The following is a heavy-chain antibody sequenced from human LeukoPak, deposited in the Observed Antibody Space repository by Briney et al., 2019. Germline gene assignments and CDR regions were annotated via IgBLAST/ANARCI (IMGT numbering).Heavy chain of an antibody. V-gene: IGHV1-18*01. CDR2: ISAYNGNT. J-gene: IGHJ6*03. CDR1: GYTFTSYG. CDR3: ARGFDSSGYYSAAYYYYMDV. D-gene: IGHD3-22*01. Sequence: ASVKVSCKASGYTFTSYGISWVRQAPGQGLEWMGWISAYNGNTNYAQKLQGRVTMTTDTSTSTAYMELRSLRSEDTAVYYCARGFDSSGYYSAAYYYYMDVWGKGTTVTVSS.